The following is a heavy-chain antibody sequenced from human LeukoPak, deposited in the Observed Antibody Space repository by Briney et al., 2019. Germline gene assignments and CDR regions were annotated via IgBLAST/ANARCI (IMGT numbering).Heavy chain of an antibody. J-gene: IGHJ4*02. CDR1: GFTFSSYS. V-gene: IGHV3-48*04. Sequence: AGGSLGLSCAASGFTFSSYSMNWVRQAPGKGLEWVSYISSSSSTIYYADSVKGRFTISRDDAKNSLYLQMNSLRAEDTALYYCAKDSGPRYGDYPIDYWGQGTLVTVSS. D-gene: IGHD4-17*01. CDR3: AKDSGPRYGDYPIDY. CDR2: ISSSSSTI.